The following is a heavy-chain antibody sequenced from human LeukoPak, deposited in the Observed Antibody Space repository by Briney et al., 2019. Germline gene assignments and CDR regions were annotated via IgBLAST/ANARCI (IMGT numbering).Heavy chain of an antibody. Sequence: ASVKVSCKASGYTFTGYYMHWVRQAPGQGLEWMGWINPNSGGTNYAQKFQGRVTMTRDTSTSTVYMELSSLRSEDTAVYYCARDSHDYYGSGSYSRGLWFDPWGQGTLVTVSS. CDR3: ARDSHDYYGSGSYSRGLWFDP. J-gene: IGHJ5*02. CDR1: GYTFTGYY. V-gene: IGHV1-2*02. D-gene: IGHD3-10*01. CDR2: INPNSGGT.